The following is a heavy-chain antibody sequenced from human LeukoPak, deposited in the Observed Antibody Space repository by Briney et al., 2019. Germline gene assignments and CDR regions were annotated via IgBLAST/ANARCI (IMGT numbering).Heavy chain of an antibody. V-gene: IGHV4-38-2*02. J-gene: IGHJ4*02. Sequence: SETLSLTCTVSGYSISSGYYWGWIRQPPGKGLEWIGSIYHSGSTYYNPSHKSRVTISVDTSKSQFSLKLSSVTAGDTAVYYCARRYREFDYWGQGTLVTVSS. CDR2: IYHSGST. D-gene: IGHD5-12*01. CDR3: ARRYREFDY. CDR1: GYSISSGYY.